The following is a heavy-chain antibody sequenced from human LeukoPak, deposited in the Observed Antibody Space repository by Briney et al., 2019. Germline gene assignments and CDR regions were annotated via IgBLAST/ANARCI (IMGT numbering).Heavy chain of an antibody. CDR1: GGSFSGDC. Sequence: PSETLSLTCGVNGGSFSGDCWTWIRQPPGKGLEWIGEITHSGRIKYTPSLKSRVTISLDTSKTQISLKLSSVTAADTAVYYCARRKAIGGNWFDPWGQGTLVTVSS. J-gene: IGHJ5*02. CDR3: ARRKAIGGNWFDP. CDR2: ITHSGRI. D-gene: IGHD3-16*01. V-gene: IGHV4-34*01.